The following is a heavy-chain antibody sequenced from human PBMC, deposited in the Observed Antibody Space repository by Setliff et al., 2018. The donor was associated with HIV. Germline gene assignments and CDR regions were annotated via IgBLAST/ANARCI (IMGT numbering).Heavy chain of an antibody. CDR1: GYSFTTYG. Sequence: ASVKVSCKASGYSFTTYGISWVRQAPGQGLEWVGWISVYNGQTLYAQKVQDRITVTMGIPKDTAYMELRGLTPDDTAVYYCARGHHFYWYFDLWGPGTLVTVSS. CDR3: ARGHHFYWYFDL. CDR2: ISVYNGQT. J-gene: IGHJ2*01. V-gene: IGHV1-18*01.